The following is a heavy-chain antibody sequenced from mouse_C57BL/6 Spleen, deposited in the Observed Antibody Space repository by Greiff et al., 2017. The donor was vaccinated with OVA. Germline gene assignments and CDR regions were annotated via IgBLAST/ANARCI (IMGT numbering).Heavy chain of an antibody. D-gene: IGHD2-2*01. CDR1: GFTFSDYY. Sequence: EVMLVESGGGLVQPGGSLKLSCAASGFTFSDYYMYWVRQTPEKRLEWVAYISNGGGSTYYPDTVKGRFTISRDNAKNTLYLQMSRLKSEDTAMYYCARRHMVTDYAMDYWGQGTSVTVSS. CDR2: ISNGGGST. J-gene: IGHJ4*01. CDR3: ARRHMVTDYAMDY. V-gene: IGHV5-12*01.